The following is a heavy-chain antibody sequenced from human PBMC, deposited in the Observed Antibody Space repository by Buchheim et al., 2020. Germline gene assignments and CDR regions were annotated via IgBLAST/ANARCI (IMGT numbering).Heavy chain of an antibody. Sequence: QVQLVQSGAEVKKPGASVKVSCKASGYTFTSYYMHWVRQAPGQGLEWMGIINPSGGRTSYAQKFQGRVTMTRDTSTSTVYMELSSLRSEDTAVYYCTREDRGIKVGATDPVFDYGGQGTL. V-gene: IGHV1-46*01. CDR2: INPSGGRT. CDR1: GYTFTSYY. J-gene: IGHJ4*02. D-gene: IGHD1-26*01. CDR3: TREDRGIKVGATDPVFDY.